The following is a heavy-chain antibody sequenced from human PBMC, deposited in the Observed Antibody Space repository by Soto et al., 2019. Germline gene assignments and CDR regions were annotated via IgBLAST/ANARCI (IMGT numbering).Heavy chain of an antibody. J-gene: IGHJ6*02. CDR1: GFTFSSYS. CDR3: AKDQVAARLGHVNGKDV. D-gene: IGHD6-6*01. V-gene: IGHV3-30*18. Sequence: QVQLVESGGGVVQPGRSLRLSFAASGFTFSSYSMHWVRQAPGKGLEWVAVISYDGSNKYYADSVKGRFTISRDNSKNTLYLQMNSLRAEDTAVYYCAKDQVAARLGHVNGKDVWGQGTTVTVSS. CDR2: ISYDGSNK.